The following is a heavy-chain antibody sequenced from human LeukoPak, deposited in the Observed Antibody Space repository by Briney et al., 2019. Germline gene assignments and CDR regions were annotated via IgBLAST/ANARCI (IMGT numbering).Heavy chain of an antibody. CDR1: GFTFSSYE. V-gene: IGHV3-48*03. D-gene: IGHD4-17*01. J-gene: IGHJ4*02. CDR2: ISSSGSTI. CDR3: ARATGYGDYAIFDY. Sequence: PGGSLRLSCAASGFTFSSYEMNWGREAPGKGLGWVSYISSSGSTIYYADSVKGRFTISRDNAKNSLYLQMNSLRAEDTAVYYCARATGYGDYAIFDYWGQGTLVTVSS.